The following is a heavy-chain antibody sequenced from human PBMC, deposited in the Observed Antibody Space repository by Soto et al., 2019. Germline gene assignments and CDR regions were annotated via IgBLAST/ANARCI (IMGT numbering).Heavy chain of an antibody. CDR3: AKAIYGGNSDFGY. J-gene: IGHJ4*02. Sequence: EVHLVESGGGLVQPGGSLRLSCAASGFTFSNYWMTWVRQAPGKGLEWVANIKQDGGAKYYVDSVKGRFTISRDNAKNSLYLQISSLSAEDTAVYYCAKAIYGGNSDFGYWGQGTLVTVSS. CDR2: IKQDGGAK. CDR1: GFTFSNYW. V-gene: IGHV3-7*05. D-gene: IGHD4-17*01.